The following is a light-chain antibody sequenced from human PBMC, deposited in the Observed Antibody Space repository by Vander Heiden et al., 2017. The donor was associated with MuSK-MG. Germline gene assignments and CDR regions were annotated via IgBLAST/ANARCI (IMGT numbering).Light chain of an antibody. J-gene: IGKJ2*01. CDR2: GTS. Sequence: EIVLTQSPDTLSLSPGERATLSCRASQSVTSTYLAWYQQKPGQAPSLLIYGTSSRATGIPDRFSGGGSGTDFTLTISRLEPEDFAVYYCQQDGSSPNTSGQGTKLEIK. V-gene: IGKV3-20*01. CDR1: QSVTSTY. CDR3: QQDGSSPNT.